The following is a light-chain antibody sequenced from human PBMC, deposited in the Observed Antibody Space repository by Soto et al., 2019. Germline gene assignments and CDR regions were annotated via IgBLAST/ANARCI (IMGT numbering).Light chain of an antibody. J-gene: IGLJ3*02. CDR3: AAWDDSLNGVV. V-gene: IGLV1-44*01. Sequence: QPVLTQPPSASGTPGQRVTISCSVSSSNIGSKTVTWYQQLPRTAPKLLIYNNNQRPPGVPGRFSGSKSGTSAALAINWLQSEDEADYYCAAWDDSLNGVVFGGGTKLTVL. CDR2: NNN. CDR1: SSNIGSKT.